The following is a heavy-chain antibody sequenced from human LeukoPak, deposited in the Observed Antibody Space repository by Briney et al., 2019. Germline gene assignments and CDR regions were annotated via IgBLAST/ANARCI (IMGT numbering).Heavy chain of an antibody. CDR1: GGSISRYY. CDR2: IYYSGST. CDR3: ARGLDEYCTNGVCFLEEYRYFDL. V-gene: IGHV4-59*01. J-gene: IGHJ2*01. D-gene: IGHD2-8*01. Sequence: SETLSLTCTVSGGSISRYYWSWIRQSPGKGLQWIGYIYYSGSTSYNPSLKSRVTISVDMSKSQFSLKLSSVTAADTAVYHCARGLDEYCTNGVCFLEEYRYFDLWGRGTLVTVSS.